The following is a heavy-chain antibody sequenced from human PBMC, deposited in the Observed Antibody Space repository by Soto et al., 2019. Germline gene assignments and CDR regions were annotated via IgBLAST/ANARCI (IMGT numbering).Heavy chain of an antibody. CDR2: IWYDGSDN. CDR1: GFTFSSYG. D-gene: IGHD6-6*01. Sequence: PGGSLRLSCAASGFTFSSYGMHWVRQAPGKGLEWVAVIWYDGSDNYYADSVKGRFTISRDNSKNTLYLQMNSLRAEDTAVYYCARDRGGTIAARRGWFDSWGQGMLVTVSS. V-gene: IGHV3-33*01. J-gene: IGHJ5*01. CDR3: ARDRGGTIAARRGWFDS.